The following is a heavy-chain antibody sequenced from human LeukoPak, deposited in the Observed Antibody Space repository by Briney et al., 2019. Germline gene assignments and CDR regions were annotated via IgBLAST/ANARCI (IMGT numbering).Heavy chain of an antibody. CDR1: VFTFSSYS. J-gene: IGHJ3*02. D-gene: IGHD3-3*01. Sequence: GGSLRLSRASSVFTFSSYSMNGVRQAPGRGREGVSSICTISSYIYYVDSLKGGFTISRDNAKNSLYLQMNSLRAEDTAVYYCARDTDLYYDFWSGYRIDAFDIWGQGTMVTVSS. CDR3: ARDTDLYYDFWSGYRIDAFDI. V-gene: IGHV3-21*01. CDR2: ICTISSYI.